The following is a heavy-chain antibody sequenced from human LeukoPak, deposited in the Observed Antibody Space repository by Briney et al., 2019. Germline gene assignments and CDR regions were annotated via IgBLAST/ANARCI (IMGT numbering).Heavy chain of an antibody. J-gene: IGHJ4*02. CDR3: ARAYDFWSGNHFDY. CDR2: IYYSGST. CDR1: GGSISSYY. D-gene: IGHD3-3*01. V-gene: IGHV4-59*01. Sequence: SETLSLTCTVSGGSISSYYWSWIRRPPGKGLEWIGYIYYSGSTNYNPSLKSRVTISVDTSKNQFSLKLSSVTAADTAVYYCARAYDFWSGNHFDYWGQGTLVTVSS.